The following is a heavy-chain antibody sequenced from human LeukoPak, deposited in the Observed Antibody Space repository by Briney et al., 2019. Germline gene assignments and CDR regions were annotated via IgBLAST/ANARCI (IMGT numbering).Heavy chain of an antibody. J-gene: IGHJ4*02. V-gene: IGHV1-8*01. CDR1: GYTFTSYD. CDR2: MNPNSGST. CDR3: ARSGHYGDYVGLDY. Sequence: ASVKVSCKASGYTFTSYDINWVRQATGQGLEWMGWMNPNSGSTGYAQKFQGRVTMTRNTSISTAYMELSSLRSEDTAVYYCARSGHYGDYVGLDYWGQGTLVTVSS. D-gene: IGHD4-17*01.